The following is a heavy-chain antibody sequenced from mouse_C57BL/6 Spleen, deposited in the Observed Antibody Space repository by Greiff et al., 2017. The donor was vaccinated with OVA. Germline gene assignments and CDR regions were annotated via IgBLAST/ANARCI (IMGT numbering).Heavy chain of an antibody. V-gene: IGHV2-2*01. D-gene: IGHD2-1*01. CDR1: GFSLTSYG. J-gene: IGHJ1*03. Sequence: VKLVESGPGLVQPSQSLSITCTVSGFSLTSYGVHWVRQSPGKGLEWLGVIWSGGSTDYNAAFISRLSISKDNSKSQVFFKMNSLQADDTAIYYCARKGSFYGKYWYFDVWGTGTTVTVSS. CDR3: ARKGSFYGKYWYFDV. CDR2: IWSGGST.